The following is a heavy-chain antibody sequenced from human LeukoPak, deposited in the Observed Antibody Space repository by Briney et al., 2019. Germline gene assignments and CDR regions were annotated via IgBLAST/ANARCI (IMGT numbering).Heavy chain of an antibody. Sequence: SQTLSLTCAISGDSVSSNSAAWNWIRQSPSRGLEWLGRTYYRSKWYNDYAVSVKSRITINPDTSKNQFSLQLNSVTPEDTAVYYCARDDDIVVVPAAIGKTEYYGMDVWGQGTTVTVSS. CDR2: TYYRSKWYN. V-gene: IGHV6-1*01. J-gene: IGHJ6*02. CDR1: GDSVSSNSAA. CDR3: ARDDDIVVVPAAIGKTEYYGMDV. D-gene: IGHD2-2*02.